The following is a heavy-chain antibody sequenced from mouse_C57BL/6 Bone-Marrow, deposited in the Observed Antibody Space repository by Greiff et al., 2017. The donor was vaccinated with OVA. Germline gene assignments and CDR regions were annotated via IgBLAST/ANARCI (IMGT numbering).Heavy chain of an antibody. CDR1: GFTFSSYG. V-gene: IGHV5-6*02. CDR2: ISSGGSYT. CDR3: ARHEVLDY. Sequence: EVKLVESGGDLVKPGGSLKLSCAASGFTFSSYGMSWVRQTPDKRLEWVATISSGGSYTYYPDSVKGRFTISRDNAKNTLYLQMSSLKSEYTAMYYCARHEVLDYWGQGTTLTVSS. J-gene: IGHJ2*01.